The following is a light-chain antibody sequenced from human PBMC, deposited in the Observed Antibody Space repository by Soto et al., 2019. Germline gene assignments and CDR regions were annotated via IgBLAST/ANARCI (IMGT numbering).Light chain of an antibody. CDR3: QTWGTGVQV. CDR1: SGHRSNA. J-gene: IGLJ2*01. V-gene: IGLV4-69*02. CDR2: VNSDGSH. Sequence: QPVLTQPPSASASLGASVKLTCTLSSGHRSNAIAWHHQQPEKGPRYLMKVNSDGSHSKGDGIPDRFSGSSSGAERYLTISSLQSEDEADYYCQTWGTGVQVFGGGTQLTVL.